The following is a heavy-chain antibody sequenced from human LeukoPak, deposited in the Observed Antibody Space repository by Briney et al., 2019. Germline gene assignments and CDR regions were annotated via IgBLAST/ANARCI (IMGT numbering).Heavy chain of an antibody. CDR1: GYSFTSYW. CDR3: ARLMSGSASFDY. D-gene: IGHD6-19*01. CDR2: IDPSDSYT. V-gene: IGHV5-10-1*01. Sequence: GESLKISCKGSGYSFTSYWITWVRQMPGKGLEWMGRIDPSDSYTNYSPSFQGHVTISADKSISTAYLQWSSLRASDTAMYYCARLMSGSASFDYWGQGTLLTVSS. J-gene: IGHJ4*02.